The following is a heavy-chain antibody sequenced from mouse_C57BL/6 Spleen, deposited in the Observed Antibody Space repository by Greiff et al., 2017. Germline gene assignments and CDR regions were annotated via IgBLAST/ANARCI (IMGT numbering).Heavy chain of an antibody. Sequence: QVQLQQPGAELVMPGASVKLSCKASGYTFTSYWMHWVKQRPGQGLEWIGEIDPSDSYTNYNQKFKGKSTLTVDKSSSTAYMQLSSLTSEDSAVYYCARWVSTHAMDDWGQGTSVTVSS. CDR2: IDPSDSYT. D-gene: IGHD2-13*01. CDR1: GYTFTSYW. J-gene: IGHJ4*01. V-gene: IGHV1-69*01. CDR3: ARWVSTHAMDD.